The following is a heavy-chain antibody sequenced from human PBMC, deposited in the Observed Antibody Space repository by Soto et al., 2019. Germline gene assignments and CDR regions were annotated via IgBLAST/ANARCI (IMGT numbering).Heavy chain of an antibody. CDR3: ARAPYYYDSSGYYGY. CDR2: ISSSSSYI. Sequence: GGSLRLSCAASGFTFSSHSRNLVRQAPGKGLEWVSSISSSSSYINYADSVKGRFTISRDNAKISLYLQMNSLRAEDTAVYYCARAPYYYDSSGYYGYWGQGTLVTVSS. CDR1: GFTFSSHS. J-gene: IGHJ4*02. D-gene: IGHD3-22*01. V-gene: IGHV3-21*01.